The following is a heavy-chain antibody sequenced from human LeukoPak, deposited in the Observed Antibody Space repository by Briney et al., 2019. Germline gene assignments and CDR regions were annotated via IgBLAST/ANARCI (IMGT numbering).Heavy chain of an antibody. CDR3: AKDSSSWFFVRIGFDP. D-gene: IGHD6-13*01. CDR2: ISGSGGSK. CDR1: GFTFSSYA. J-gene: IGHJ5*02. V-gene: IGHV3-23*01. Sequence: GGSLRLSCAASGFTFSSYAMSWVRQAPGKGLEWVSAISGSGGSKYYADSVKGRFTISRDNSKNTLYLQMNSLRAEDTAVYYCAKDSSSWFFVRIGFDPWGQGTLVTVSS.